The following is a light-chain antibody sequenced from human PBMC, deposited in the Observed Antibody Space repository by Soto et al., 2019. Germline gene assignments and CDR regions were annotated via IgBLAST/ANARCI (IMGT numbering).Light chain of an antibody. CDR2: DVH. CDR1: SSDVGGSNY. V-gene: IGLV2-14*01. Sequence: QSALTQPASVSGSPGQSITISCTGTSSDVGGSNYVSWYQQHPGKAPKLMIYDVHNRPSGISNRFSGSKSGNTASLTISGLQAEDEADYYCSSYRSGSTLVFGGGTQLNVL. J-gene: IGLJ2*01. CDR3: SSYRSGSTLV.